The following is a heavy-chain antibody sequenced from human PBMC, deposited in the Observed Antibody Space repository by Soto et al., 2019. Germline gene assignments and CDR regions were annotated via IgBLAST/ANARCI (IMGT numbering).Heavy chain of an antibody. V-gene: IGHV1-18*01. CDR2: ISAYNGNT. CDR1: GYTFTSYG. CDR3: ASEGRVAAAASHDNFNGMDY. J-gene: IGHJ4*01. Sequence: GASVKVSCKASGYTFTSYGISWVRQAPGQGLEWMGWISAYNGNTNYAQKLQGRVTMTTDTSTSTAYMELRSLRSDDTAVYYCASEGRVAAAASHDNFNGMDYWGQGTPVTVSS. D-gene: IGHD6-13*01.